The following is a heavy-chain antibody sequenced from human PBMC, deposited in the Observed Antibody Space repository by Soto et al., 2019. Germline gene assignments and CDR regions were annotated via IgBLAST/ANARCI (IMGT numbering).Heavy chain of an antibody. CDR2: ISASGDTI. Sequence: GGSLRLSCAASGFTFSTYAMSWVRQAPGKGLEWVSAISASGDTIYYADSVKGRFTISRDNSMNALYLQISSLRIEDTAVYYCARPRGYGVFDAYDIWGQGTMVTVSS. V-gene: IGHV3-23*01. D-gene: IGHD4-17*01. CDR1: GFTFSTYA. CDR3: ARPRGYGVFDAYDI. J-gene: IGHJ3*02.